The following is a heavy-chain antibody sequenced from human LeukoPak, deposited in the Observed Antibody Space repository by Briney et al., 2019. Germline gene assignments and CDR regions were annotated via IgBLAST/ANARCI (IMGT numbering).Heavy chain of an antibody. D-gene: IGHD2-15*01. CDR3: ARDPEDCSGGSCYDQNDY. V-gene: IGHV1-69*05. Sequence: SVKVSCKASGYTFTSYAISWVRQAPGQGLEWMGGIIPIFGTANYAQKFQGRVTITTDESTSTAYMELSSLRSEDTAVYYCARDPEDCSGGSCYDQNDYWGQGTLVTVSS. CDR2: IIPIFGTA. CDR1: GYTFTSYA. J-gene: IGHJ4*02.